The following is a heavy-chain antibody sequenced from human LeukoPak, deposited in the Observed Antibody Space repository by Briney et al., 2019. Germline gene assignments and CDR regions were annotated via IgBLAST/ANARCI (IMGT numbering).Heavy chain of an antibody. V-gene: IGHV3-74*01. CDR3: STGSGHAFDI. Sequence: GGSLRLPCAASGFTFSSYWMHWVRQVPGKGLVWVSRINSDGSSTSYADSVKGRFTISRDNAKNTLYVQMDSLRAEDTAVYYCSTGSGHAFDIWGRGTMVTVSS. CDR1: GFTFSSYW. CDR2: INSDGSST. J-gene: IGHJ3*02. D-gene: IGHD3-10*01.